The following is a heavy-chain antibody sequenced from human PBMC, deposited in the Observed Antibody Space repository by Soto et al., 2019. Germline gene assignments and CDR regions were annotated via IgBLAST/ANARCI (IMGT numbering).Heavy chain of an antibody. CDR2: INHSGST. D-gene: IGHD6-19*01. V-gene: IGHV4-34*01. CDR3: ARGLRSSGWYLRGSDYYYYGMDV. Sequence: SETLSLTCAVYGGSFSGYYWSWIRQPPGKGLEWIGEINHSGSTNYNPSLKSRVTISVDTSKNQFSLKLSSVTAADTAAYYCARGLRSSGWYLRGSDYYYYGMDVWGQGTKVTVSS. CDR1: GGSFSGYY. J-gene: IGHJ6*02.